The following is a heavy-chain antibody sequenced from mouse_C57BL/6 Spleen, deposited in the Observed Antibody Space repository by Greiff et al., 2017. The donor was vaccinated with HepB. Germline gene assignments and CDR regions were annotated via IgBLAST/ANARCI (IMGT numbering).Heavy chain of an antibody. V-gene: IGHV1-26*01. CDR1: GYTFTDYY. D-gene: IGHD2-1*01. J-gene: IGHJ4*01. CDR3: ARTGNYEGAMDY. Sequence: EVQLQQSGPELVKPGASVKISCKASGYTFTDYYMNWVKQSHGKSLEWIGDINPNNGGTSYNQKFKGKATLTVDKSSSTAYMELRSLTSEDSAVYYCARTGNYEGAMDYWGQGTSVTVSS. CDR2: INPNNGGT.